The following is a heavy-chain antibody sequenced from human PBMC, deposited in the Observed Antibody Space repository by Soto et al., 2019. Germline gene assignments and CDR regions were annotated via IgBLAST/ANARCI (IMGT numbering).Heavy chain of an antibody. D-gene: IGHD6-13*01. CDR1: GYTFTSYY. CDR2: INPSGGST. CDR3: ARDRRSSSWFFKNYYYGMDV. J-gene: IGHJ6*02. V-gene: IGHV1-46*01. Sequence: GASVEVSCKASGYTFTSYYMHWVRQAPGQGLEWMGIINPSGGSTSYAQKFQGRVTMTRDTSTSTVYMELSSLRSEDTAVYYCARDRRSSSWFFKNYYYGMDVWGQGTTVTSP.